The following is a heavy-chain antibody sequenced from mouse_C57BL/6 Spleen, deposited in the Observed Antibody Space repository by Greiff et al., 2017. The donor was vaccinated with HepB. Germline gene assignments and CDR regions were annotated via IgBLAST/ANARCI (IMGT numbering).Heavy chain of an antibody. CDR2: ISSGSSTI. CDR1: GFTFSDYG. J-gene: IGHJ1*03. V-gene: IGHV5-17*01. D-gene: IGHD2-4*01. CDR3: ASFYYDYANPYWYFDV. Sequence: DVKLVESGGGLVKPGGSLKLSCAASGFTFSDYGMHWVRQAPEKGLEWVAYISSGSSTIYYADTVKGRFTISRDNAKNTLFLQMTSLRSEDTAMYYCASFYYDYANPYWYFDVWGTGTTVTVSS.